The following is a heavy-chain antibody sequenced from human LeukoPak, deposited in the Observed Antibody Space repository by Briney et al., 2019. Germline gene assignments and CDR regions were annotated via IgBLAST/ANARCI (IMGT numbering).Heavy chain of an antibody. CDR1: GLTFSNAW. Sequence: KPGGSLRLSCVASGLTFSNAWMSWVRQAPGKGLEWVSSISGSSSYIYYADSVKGRFTISRDNAKNSLYLQMNSLRAEDTAVYYCVREGLFYWGQGTLVTVSS. CDR2: ISGSSSYI. D-gene: IGHD3-22*01. CDR3: VREGLFY. J-gene: IGHJ4*02. V-gene: IGHV3-21*01.